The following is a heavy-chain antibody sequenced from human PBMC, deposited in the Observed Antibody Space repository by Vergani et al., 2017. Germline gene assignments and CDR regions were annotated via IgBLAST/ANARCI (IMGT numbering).Heavy chain of an antibody. J-gene: IGHJ3*02. Sequence: QVQLVQSGAEVKKPGSSVKVSCKASGGTFSSYAISWVRQAPGQGLEWMGGIIPICGTAHYAQKFQGRVTITADESTSTAYMELSSLRSEDTAVYYCARALRPMNYDILTGYYRYDAFDIWGQGTMVTVSS. CDR2: IIPICGTA. V-gene: IGHV1-69*01. CDR3: ARALRPMNYDILTGYYRYDAFDI. CDR1: GGTFSSYA. D-gene: IGHD3-9*01.